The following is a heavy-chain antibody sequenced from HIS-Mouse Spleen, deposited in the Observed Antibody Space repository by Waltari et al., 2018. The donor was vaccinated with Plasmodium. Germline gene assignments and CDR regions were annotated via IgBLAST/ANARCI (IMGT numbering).Heavy chain of an antibody. J-gene: IGHJ6*02. D-gene: IGHD6-13*01. Sequence: QVQLQESGPGLVKPSETLSLTCPVPGGPISSYYWSWIRQPAGKGLEWIGRIYTRGSTNYNPSLKSRVTMSVDTSKNQFSLKLSSVTAADTAVYYCARGPAAAGNWRHYGMDVWGQGTTVTVSS. CDR1: GGPISSYY. CDR2: IYTRGST. CDR3: ARGPAAAGNWRHYGMDV. V-gene: IGHV4-4*07.